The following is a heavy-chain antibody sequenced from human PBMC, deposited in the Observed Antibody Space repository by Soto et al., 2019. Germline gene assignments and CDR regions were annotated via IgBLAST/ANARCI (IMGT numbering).Heavy chain of an antibody. CDR2: INHSGST. CDR1: GGSFSGYY. J-gene: IGHJ4*02. V-gene: IGHV4-34*01. D-gene: IGHD3-10*01. CDR3: ARGRVAGYYFDY. Sequence: SETLSLTCAVYGGSFSGYYWSWIRQPPGKGLEWIGEINHSGSTNYNPSLKSRVTISVGTSKNQFSLKLSSVTAADTAVYYCARGRVAGYYFDYWGQGTLVTVSS.